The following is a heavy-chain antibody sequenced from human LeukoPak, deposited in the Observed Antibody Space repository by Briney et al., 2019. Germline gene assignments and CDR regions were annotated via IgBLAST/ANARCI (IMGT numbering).Heavy chain of an antibody. D-gene: IGHD2-21*01. CDR1: GFTFSSYE. CDR2: ISSSGGTM. CDR3: ARGLILY. V-gene: IGHV3-48*03. Sequence: PGGSLRLSCAASGFTFSSYEMNWVRQAPGKGLEWVSYISSSGGTMYYADSVKGRFTISRDNAKNSLYPQMNSLRAEDTAVYYCARGLILYWGHGALVTVSS. J-gene: IGHJ4*01.